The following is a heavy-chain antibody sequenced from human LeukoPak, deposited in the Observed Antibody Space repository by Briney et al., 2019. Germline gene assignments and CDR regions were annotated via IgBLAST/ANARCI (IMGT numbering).Heavy chain of an antibody. Sequence: QPGGSLRLSCAASGFTFSSYAMHWVRQAPGKGLEWVAVISYDGSSKYYADSVRGRFTISRDNSKNTLYLQMNSLRAEDTAVYYCARDRALQGEMPRYWGQGTLVTVSS. CDR2: ISYDGSSK. CDR3: ARDRALQGEMPRY. V-gene: IGHV3-30-3*01. CDR1: GFTFSSYA. J-gene: IGHJ4*02. D-gene: IGHD5-24*01.